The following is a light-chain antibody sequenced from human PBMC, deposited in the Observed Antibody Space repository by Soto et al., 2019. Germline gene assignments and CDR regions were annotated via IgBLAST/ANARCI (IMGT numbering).Light chain of an antibody. J-gene: IGLJ1*01. Sequence: VLTQPPSAAGAPGQSVTSSGTRTKNDIGFYGFGSWYQHHPGKAPRLIIYDVVQRPSGFPAPFPASKSANPSFLTGSGLEAEDEDDYFCKSYAGSNTYVFGSGTKVTVL. V-gene: IGLV2-8*01. CDR2: DVV. CDR1: KNDIGFYGF. CDR3: KSYAGSNTYV.